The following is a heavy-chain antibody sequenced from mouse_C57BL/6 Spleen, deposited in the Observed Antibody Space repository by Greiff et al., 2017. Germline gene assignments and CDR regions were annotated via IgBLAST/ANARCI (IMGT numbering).Heavy chain of an antibody. CDR1: GYTFTDHI. CDR3: GRGCYDGPYFDY. CDR2: IYPVSGEP. Sequence: QVQLQQSGAELASPGASVTLSCKASGYTFTDHIMNWVKKRPGPGLEWIGMIYPVSGEPNSNQKFMGKVPFSVDRSSSTVYMVLSSLTSEAPAFYYCGRGCYDGPYFDYWGQGTTRTVSS. V-gene: IGHV1-11*01. J-gene: IGHJ2*01. D-gene: IGHD2-3*01.